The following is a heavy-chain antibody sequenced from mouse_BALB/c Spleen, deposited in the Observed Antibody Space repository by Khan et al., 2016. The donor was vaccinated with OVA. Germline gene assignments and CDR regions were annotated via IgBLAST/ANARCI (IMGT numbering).Heavy chain of an antibody. Sequence: EVQLQQSGAELVKPGASVKLSCTASGFNIKDTYLHWVKQRPEQGLEWIGRIAPANGNTKYDPQFQGKATITADTSSNTSYQQLNSLSSEDTAVYYCAHPADDPRDCEVWGGGSTVTVSS. CDR1: GFNIKDTY. V-gene: IGHV14-3*02. CDR3: AHPADDPRDCEV. J-gene: IGHJ1*01. CDR2: IAPANGNT.